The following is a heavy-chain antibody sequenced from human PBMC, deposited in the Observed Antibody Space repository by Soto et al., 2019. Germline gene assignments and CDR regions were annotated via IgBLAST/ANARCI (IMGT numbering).Heavy chain of an antibody. V-gene: IGHV1-2*02. Sequence: QVQLVQSGAEVKKPGASVKVSCKASGYTFTDYLIHWVRQAPGQGVEWMGWIKPKSRGTNYAQKFQGRVTMTRDTSNSTAYMELRGLRSEDTAVYYCARVTLKAGNWFNPWGQGTRVTVSS. J-gene: IGHJ5*02. CDR2: IKPKSRGT. CDR3: ARVTLKAGNWFNP. CDR1: GYTFTDYL.